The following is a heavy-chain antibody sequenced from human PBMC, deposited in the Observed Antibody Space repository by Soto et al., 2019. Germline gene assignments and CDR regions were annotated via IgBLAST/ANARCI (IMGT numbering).Heavy chain of an antibody. CDR1: GGSISSSSYY. Sequence: PSETLSLTCTVSGGSISSSSYYWGWIRQPPGKGLEWIGSIYYSGSTYYNPSLKSRVTISVDTSKNQFSLKLSSVTAADTAVYYCARHSEEWGSGWPDDAFDIWGQGTMVTVSS. D-gene: IGHD6-19*01. V-gene: IGHV4-39*01. J-gene: IGHJ3*02. CDR2: IYYSGST. CDR3: ARHSEEWGSGWPDDAFDI.